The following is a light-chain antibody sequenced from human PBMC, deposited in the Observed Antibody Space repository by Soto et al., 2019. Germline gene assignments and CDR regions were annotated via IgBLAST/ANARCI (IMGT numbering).Light chain of an antibody. CDR2: DAS. J-gene: IGKJ2*01. CDR1: QGVSKW. Sequence: DIQMTQSPSTLSASVGDTVTITCRASQGVSKWVAWYRQKPGQAPELLIYDASTLQSGVPSRFSGTGYGTDFTLTISNLQPADSAAYACQQYDSYTYTFGQGTKLEVK. V-gene: IGKV1-5*01. CDR3: QQYDSYTYT.